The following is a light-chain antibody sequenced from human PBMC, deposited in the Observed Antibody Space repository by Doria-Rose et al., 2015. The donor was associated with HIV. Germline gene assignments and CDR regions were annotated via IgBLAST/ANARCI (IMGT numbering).Light chain of an antibody. Sequence: EIVLTQSSGTLSLSQGERATLSCRASQSFSSTYLAWYQQKPGQAPSLLIYDGSTRATGIPDRFSASGSGTDFTLTINRLEPEDFALYYCHQYGTSWTFGQGTKVEI. V-gene: IGKV3-20*01. CDR2: DGS. CDR3: HQYGTSWT. CDR1: QSFSSTY. J-gene: IGKJ1*01.